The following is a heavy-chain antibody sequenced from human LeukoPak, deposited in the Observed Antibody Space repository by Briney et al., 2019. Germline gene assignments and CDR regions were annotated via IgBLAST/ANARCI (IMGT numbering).Heavy chain of an antibody. CDR2: ISGSGGST. CDR3: AKDQAVAGTVHFDY. J-gene: IGHJ4*02. CDR1: GFTFSSYA. Sequence: GGSLRLSCAASGFTFSSYAMSWVRQAPGKGLEWVSAISGSGGSTYYADSVKGRFTISRDNSKNTLYLQMNSLRAEDTAVYYCAKDQAVAGTVHFDYWGQGTLVTVSP. D-gene: IGHD6-19*01. V-gene: IGHV3-23*01.